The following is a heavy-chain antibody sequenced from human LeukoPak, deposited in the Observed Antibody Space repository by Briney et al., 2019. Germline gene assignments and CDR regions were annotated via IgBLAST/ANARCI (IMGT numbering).Heavy chain of an antibody. Sequence: PGGSLRLSCAASGFTFSGYGIHWVRQAPGKGLEWVAVIWFGGDNKYYADSVKGRFTISRDNSKRTLYLQMNSLRAEDTAVYYCARDYYDSSGLDYWGQGTLVTVSS. V-gene: IGHV3-33*01. D-gene: IGHD3-22*01. CDR3: ARDYYDSSGLDY. CDR2: IWFGGDNK. CDR1: GFTFSGYG. J-gene: IGHJ4*02.